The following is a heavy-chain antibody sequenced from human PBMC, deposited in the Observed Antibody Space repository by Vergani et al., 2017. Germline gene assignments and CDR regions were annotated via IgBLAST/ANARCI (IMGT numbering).Heavy chain of an antibody. Sequence: QLQLQESGPGLVKPSETLSLTCTVSGDSISSTNYYWAWIRQPPGKGMEWIGNIYYSGSTLYNPSLKSRVTMSVDTSKKQLSLKLSSVTAADTAVYYCARHQNYFSGYSYGYFDYWGQGTLVTVSS. CDR1: GDSISSTNYY. CDR3: ARHQNYFSGYSYGYFDY. V-gene: IGHV4-39*01. D-gene: IGHD5-18*01. J-gene: IGHJ4*02. CDR2: IYYSGST.